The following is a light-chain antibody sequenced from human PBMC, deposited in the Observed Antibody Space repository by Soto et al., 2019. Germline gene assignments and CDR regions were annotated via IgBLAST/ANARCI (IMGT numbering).Light chain of an antibody. Sequence: EIVMTQSPATLSVSPGERATLSCRASQSVSSNLAWYQQIPGQAPRLLIYGASTTATGIPARFSGSGSGTEFTLTISSLRSEDFAVYYCQQYNNWPQMYIFGEGTKLEIK. CDR1: QSVSSN. CDR2: GAS. CDR3: QQYNNWPQMYI. J-gene: IGKJ2*01. V-gene: IGKV3-15*01.